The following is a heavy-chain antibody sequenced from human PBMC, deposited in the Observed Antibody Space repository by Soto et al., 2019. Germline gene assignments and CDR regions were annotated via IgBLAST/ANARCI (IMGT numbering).Heavy chain of an antibody. D-gene: IGHD3-10*01. CDR1: GGSFSDYY. V-gene: IGHV4-34*01. CDR3: ARDHGVGGSGRGCFDP. J-gene: IGHJ5*02. CDR2: INHSGST. Sequence: ETLSLTCAVDGGSFSDYYWSWIRQPPGKGLEWIGEINHSGSTNYNPSLKSRVTISVDTSKNQFSLKLSSVTAADTAVYYCARDHGVGGSGRGCFDPPGQGLLVTVSS.